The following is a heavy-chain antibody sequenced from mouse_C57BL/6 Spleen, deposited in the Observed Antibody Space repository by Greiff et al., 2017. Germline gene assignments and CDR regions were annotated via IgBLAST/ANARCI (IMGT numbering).Heavy chain of an antibody. J-gene: IGHJ3*01. CDR1: GYAFSSYW. D-gene: IGHD1-1*01. CDR3: ARGYYGSSWFAY. Sequence: QVQLKQSGAELVKPGASVKISCKASGYAFSSYWMNWVKQRPGKGLEWIGQIYPGDGDTNYNGKFKGKATLTADKSSSTAYMQLSSLTSEDSAVYFCARGYYGSSWFAYWGQGTLVTVSA. CDR2: IYPGDGDT. V-gene: IGHV1-80*01.